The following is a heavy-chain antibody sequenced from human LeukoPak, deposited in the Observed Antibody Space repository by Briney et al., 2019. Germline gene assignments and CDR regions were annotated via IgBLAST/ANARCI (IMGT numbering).Heavy chain of an antibody. D-gene: IGHD1-26*01. V-gene: IGHV3-74*01. CDR2: IKGDGSST. CDR3: ARSTTAPDNWFDP. Sequence: GGSLRLSCAASGFTFSNYWMHWVRQTPGEGLVCVSLIKGDGSSTTYADSVKGRFTISRDNAKNTVYLQMNSLRAEDTAVYYCARSTTAPDNWFDPWGQGTLVTVSS. CDR1: GFTFSNYW. J-gene: IGHJ5*02.